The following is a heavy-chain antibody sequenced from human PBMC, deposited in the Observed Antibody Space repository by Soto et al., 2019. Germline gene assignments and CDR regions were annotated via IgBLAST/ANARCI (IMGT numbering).Heavy chain of an antibody. J-gene: IGHJ5*01. CDR2: LYYDGYT. D-gene: IGHD4-4*01. CDR3: ARENDPPGDDYKFGS. V-gene: IGHV4-39*02. CDR1: GGSISGNSYY. Sequence: QVQLQESGPGLVKPSETLSLTCTVSGGSISGNSYYWGWIRQPPGKGLEWIGSLYYDGYTHYNPSLESRLTISVDTSKNQLSLRLTSVTAADTAVYYCARENDPPGDDYKFGSWGQGSLVTVSS.